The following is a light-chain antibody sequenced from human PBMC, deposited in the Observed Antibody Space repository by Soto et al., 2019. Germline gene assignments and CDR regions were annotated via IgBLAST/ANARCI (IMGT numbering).Light chain of an antibody. V-gene: IGKV2-28*01. Sequence: DIVLTQSPLSLSVTPGEPASISCRSNQSLLHGNGYNYLDWYLQKPGQTPQLLIYLCSNRASGVPDRFSGSGSGTDFTLKISKVEAEDVGFYYCMQALQTASFGPGTKVDIK. J-gene: IGKJ3*01. CDR3: MQALQTAS. CDR1: QSLLHGNGYNY. CDR2: LCS.